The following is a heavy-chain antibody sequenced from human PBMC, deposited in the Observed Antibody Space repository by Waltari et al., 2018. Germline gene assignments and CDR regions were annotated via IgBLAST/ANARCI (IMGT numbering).Heavy chain of an antibody. D-gene: IGHD6-6*01. V-gene: IGHV1-8*03. J-gene: IGHJ4*02. Sequence: QVQLVQSGAEVKKPGASVKVSCKASGYTFTSYDINWVRQATGQGLEWMGWINPNSVNTGYAQKCQGRVTITRNTSIRTAYMELSSLRSEDTAVYYCARFRSSSSRFDYWGQGTLVTVSS. CDR3: ARFRSSSSRFDY. CDR2: INPNSVNT. CDR1: GYTFTSYD.